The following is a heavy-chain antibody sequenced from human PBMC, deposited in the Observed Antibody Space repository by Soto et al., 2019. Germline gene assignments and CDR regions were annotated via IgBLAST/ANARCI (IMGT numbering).Heavy chain of an antibody. CDR2: IWFDGINK. D-gene: IGHD3-3*01. CDR1: GFTFNNYG. J-gene: IGHJ4*02. V-gene: IGHV3-33*01. Sequence: QVQLVESGGGVVQPGRSLRLSCAASGFTFNNYGMHWVRQAPGKGLEWVAVIWFDGINKYYADSVKGRFTVSRDNSKSTLLLQMNSMRAEDTAVYYCARDRGSGYSAGHYWGQGTLVTVSS. CDR3: ARDRGSGYSAGHY.